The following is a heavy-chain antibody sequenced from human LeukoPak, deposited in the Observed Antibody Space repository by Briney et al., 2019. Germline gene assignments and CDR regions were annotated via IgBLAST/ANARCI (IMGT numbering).Heavy chain of an antibody. CDR3: ARGQEVWYQPSFYYYYMVG. J-gene: IGHJ6*03. V-gene: IGHV1-69*13. D-gene: IGHD2-2*01. CDR1: GGTFSSYA. CDR2: IIPIFGTA. Sequence: SVKVSCKASGGTFSSYAISLVRQAPGQGLEWMGGIIPIFGTANYAQKFQGRVTITADESTSTAYMELSSLRSEDTAVYYCARGQEVWYQPSFYYYYMVGWGKGTTVTVSS.